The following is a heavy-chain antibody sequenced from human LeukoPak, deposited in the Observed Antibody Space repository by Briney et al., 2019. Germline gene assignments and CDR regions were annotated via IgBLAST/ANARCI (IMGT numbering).Heavy chain of an antibody. CDR3: ARGHDNSGYDLPDRFDP. CDR2: ISNSGSTI. V-gene: IGHV3-11*01. CDR1: GFTFSDYY. Sequence: GGSLRLSCAASGFTFSDYYMSWIRQAPGKGLEWVSYISNSGSTIYYADSVKGRFTTSRDNAKKSMYLQMNSLRGEDTAVYYCARGHDNSGYDLPDRFDPWGQGTLVIVSS. J-gene: IGHJ5*02. D-gene: IGHD5-12*01.